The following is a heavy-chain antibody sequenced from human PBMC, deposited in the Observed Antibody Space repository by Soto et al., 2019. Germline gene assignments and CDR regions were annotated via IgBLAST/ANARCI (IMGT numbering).Heavy chain of an antibody. V-gene: IGHV3-30*03. J-gene: IGHJ4*02. CDR3: GRDWVWFGAHPIDN. CDR1: GFTFSNYG. CDR2: ISYDGSIE. D-gene: IGHD3-10*01. Sequence: QVQVVESGGGVVQPGRSLRLSCAASGFTFSNYGMHWVRQAPVKGLDWVAVISYDGSIEYYSETVEGRFTMSRDNSENTVYLQMNSLRTEDTAVYFCGRDWVWFGAHPIDNWGQGTLVTVSS.